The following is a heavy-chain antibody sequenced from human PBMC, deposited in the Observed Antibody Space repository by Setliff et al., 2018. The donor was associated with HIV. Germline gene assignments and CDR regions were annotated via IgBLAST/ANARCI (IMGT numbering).Heavy chain of an antibody. D-gene: IGHD5-12*01. CDR3: AKDLLRMATITDAFDI. Sequence: PGGSLRLSCAASGFTFSSYAMSWVRQAPGKGLEWVSAISGSGGSTYYADSVKGRFTISRDNSKNTLYLQMNSLRAEDTAVYYCAKDLLRMATITDAFDIWGQGTMVTVSS. J-gene: IGHJ3*02. CDR2: ISGSGGST. CDR1: GFTFSSYA. V-gene: IGHV3-23*01.